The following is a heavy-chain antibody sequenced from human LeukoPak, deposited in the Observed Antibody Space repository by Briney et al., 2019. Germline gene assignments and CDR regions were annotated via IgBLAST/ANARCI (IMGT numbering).Heavy chain of an antibody. V-gene: IGHV3-7*03. CDR2: IKEDGTEK. J-gene: IGHJ4*02. CDR3: AKDGLKRSGWLDY. CDR1: GFKFSSYW. D-gene: IGHD6-19*01. Sequence: PGGSLRLSCVASGFKFSSYWMSWVRQAPGTGLEWVANIKEDGTEKHYADSLKGRFTISRDNAKNSLYLQMNSLRAEDTALYYCAKDGLKRSGWLDYWGQGTLVTVSS.